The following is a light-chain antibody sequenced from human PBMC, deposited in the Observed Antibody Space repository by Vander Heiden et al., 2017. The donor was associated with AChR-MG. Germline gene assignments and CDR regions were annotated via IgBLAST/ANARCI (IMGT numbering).Light chain of an antibody. J-gene: IGKJ4*01. Sequence: DIQMTQSQSSLSASVGDSVTITCRASKSISSYLKWYQQKPGKAPKLLFYASSSLQSGVPSRFSGSGSGTDFTLTISRLQPEDFATYYCQQSDSTLSTFGGGTKVEIK. V-gene: IGKV1-39*01. CDR2: ASS. CDR1: KSISSY. CDR3: QQSDSTLST.